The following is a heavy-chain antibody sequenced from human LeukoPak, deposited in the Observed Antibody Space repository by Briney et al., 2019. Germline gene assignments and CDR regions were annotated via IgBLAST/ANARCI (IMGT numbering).Heavy chain of an antibody. CDR1: GYTFTSYG. D-gene: IGHD4-17*01. V-gene: IGHV1-18*01. CDR3: ARTILHYGDYFDY. J-gene: IGHJ4*02. CDR2: ISAYNGNT. Sequence: ASVKVSCKASGYTFTSYGISWVRQAPGQGLEWMGWISAYNGNTNYAQKLQGRVTMTRNTSISTAYMELSSLRSEDTAVYYCARTILHYGDYFDYWGQGTLVTVSS.